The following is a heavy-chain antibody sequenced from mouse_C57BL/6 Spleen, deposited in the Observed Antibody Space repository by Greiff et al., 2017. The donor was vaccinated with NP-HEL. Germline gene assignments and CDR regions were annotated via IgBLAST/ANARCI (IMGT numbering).Heavy chain of an antibody. D-gene: IGHD3-3*01. V-gene: IGHV1-69*01. Sequence: VQLQQPGAELVMPGASVKLSCKASGYTFTSYWMHWVKQRPGQGLEWIGEIDPSDSYTNYNQKFKGKSTLTVDKSSSTAYIQLSSLTSEDSAVYYCARAGFAYWGQGTLVTVSA. CDR2: IDPSDSYT. CDR1: GYTFTSYW. CDR3: ARAGFAY. J-gene: IGHJ3*01.